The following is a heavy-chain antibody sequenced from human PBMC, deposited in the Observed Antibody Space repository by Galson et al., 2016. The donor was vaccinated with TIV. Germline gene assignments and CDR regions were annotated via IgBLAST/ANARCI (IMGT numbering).Heavy chain of an antibody. D-gene: IGHD1-1*01. CDR1: GYTFTNYG. CDR3: ARDVRGNWTYMDQ. CDR2: IGTYNGER. J-gene: IGHJ4*02. Sequence: SVKVSCKASGYTFTNYGISWVRQAPGQGLEWMGWIGTYNGERRYAQKFQDRVTMTTDTSTSTAYLEVRSLRSDDTAVYYCARDVRGNWTYMDQWGQGTLVTVPS. V-gene: IGHV1-18*01.